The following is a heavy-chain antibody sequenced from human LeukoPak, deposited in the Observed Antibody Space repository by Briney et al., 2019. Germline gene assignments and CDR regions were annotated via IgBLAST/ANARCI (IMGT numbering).Heavy chain of an antibody. V-gene: IGHV3-7*01. J-gene: IGHJ4*02. Sequence: GGSLRLSCAASGFTFSSYAMSWVRQAPGKGLEWVANIKQDGSEKYYVDSVKGRFTISRDNAKNSLYLQMNGLRAEDTAVYYCATLDTVMVTDGDYWGQGTLVSVSS. D-gene: IGHD5-18*01. CDR2: IKQDGSEK. CDR1: GFTFSSYA. CDR3: ATLDTVMVTDGDY.